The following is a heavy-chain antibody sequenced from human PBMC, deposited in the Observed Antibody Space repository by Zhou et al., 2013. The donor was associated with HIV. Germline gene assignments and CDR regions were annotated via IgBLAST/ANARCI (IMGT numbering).Heavy chain of an antibody. CDR3: RWGSSTWYNYFDY. V-gene: IGHV4-59*11. Sequence: QVQLQESGPGLVKPSETLSLTCTVSGGSISSHYWSWIRQPPGKGLEWVGYIYYSGSTNYNPSLKSRVTISVDTSKNQFSLKLSSVTAADTAVYYCRWGSSTWYNYFDYWGQGTLVTVSS. D-gene: IGHD6-13*01. CDR1: GGSISSHY. CDR2: IYYSGST. J-gene: IGHJ4*02.